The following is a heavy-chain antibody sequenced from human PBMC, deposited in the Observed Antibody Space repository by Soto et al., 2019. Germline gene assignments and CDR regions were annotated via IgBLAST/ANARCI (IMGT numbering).Heavy chain of an antibody. Sequence: QVQLQESGPGLVKPSQTLSLTCSVSGGSISSGGYYWSWIRQHPGKGLEWIGYIYYSGNTYYNPSLKSRVTISVDTSKNQFSLKLSSVTAADTAVYYCASIVSSAHGEFSDWGQGTLVTVSS. V-gene: IGHV4-31*03. J-gene: IGHJ4*02. D-gene: IGHD3-10*01. CDR1: GGSISSGGYY. CDR2: IYYSGNT. CDR3: ASIVSSAHGEFSD.